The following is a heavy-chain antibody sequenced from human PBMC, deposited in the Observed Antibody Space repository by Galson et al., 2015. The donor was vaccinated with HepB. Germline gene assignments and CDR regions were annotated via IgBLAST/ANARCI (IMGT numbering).Heavy chain of an antibody. CDR3: AREVPYYDSSGYYFSGGYYYYYYMDV. CDR1: GGSISSGSYY. Sequence: LSLTCTVSGGSISSGSYYWSWIRQPAGKGLEWIGRIYTSGSTNYNPSLKSRVTMSVDTSKNQFSLKLSSVTAADTAVYYCAREVPYYDSSGYYFSGGYYYYYYMDVWGKGTTVTVSS. D-gene: IGHD3-22*01. J-gene: IGHJ6*03. V-gene: IGHV4-61*02. CDR2: IYTSGST.